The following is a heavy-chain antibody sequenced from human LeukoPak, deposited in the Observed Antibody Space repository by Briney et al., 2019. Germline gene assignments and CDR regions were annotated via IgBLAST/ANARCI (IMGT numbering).Heavy chain of an antibody. CDR1: GDSVSSNSAS. Sequence: PSQTLSLTCAISGDSVSSNSASWNWIRQSPSRGLEWLGRTYYRSKWYNDYAVSVKSRMTINPDTSKNQFSLQLNSVTPEDTAVYYCARASLQSVCFDYWGQGTLVTVSS. D-gene: IGHD5/OR15-5a*01. V-gene: IGHV6-1*01. CDR3: ARASLQSVCFDY. CDR2: TYYRSKWYN. J-gene: IGHJ4*02.